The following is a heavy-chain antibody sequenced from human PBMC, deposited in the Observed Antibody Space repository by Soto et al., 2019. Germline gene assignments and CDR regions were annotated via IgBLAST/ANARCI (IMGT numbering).Heavy chain of an antibody. CDR2: ISGSGDST. CDR3: AKDRDGAAAGPTKFYGMDV. D-gene: IGHD6-13*01. Sequence: EVQLLESGGGLVQPGGSLRLSCAASGFTFSSYAMSWVRQAPGKGLEWVSVISGSGDSTYYADSVRGRFTISRDNSKNPLYLQMNSPRAEDTAVYYCAKDRDGAAAGPTKFYGMDVWGQGTTVTVSS. CDR1: GFTFSSYA. V-gene: IGHV3-23*01. J-gene: IGHJ6*02.